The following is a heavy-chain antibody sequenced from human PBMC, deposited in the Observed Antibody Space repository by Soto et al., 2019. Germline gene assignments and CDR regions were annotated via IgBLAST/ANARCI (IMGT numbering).Heavy chain of an antibody. V-gene: IGHV4-59*01. Sequence: SETLSLTCTVSGGSISSYYWSWIRQPPGKGLEWIGYIYYSGSTNYNPSLKSRVTISVDTSKNQFSLKLSSVTAADTAVYYCAREVTGAEYFQHWGQGTLVTGSS. CDR1: GGSISSYY. CDR2: IYYSGST. J-gene: IGHJ1*01. D-gene: IGHD5-18*01. CDR3: AREVTGAEYFQH.